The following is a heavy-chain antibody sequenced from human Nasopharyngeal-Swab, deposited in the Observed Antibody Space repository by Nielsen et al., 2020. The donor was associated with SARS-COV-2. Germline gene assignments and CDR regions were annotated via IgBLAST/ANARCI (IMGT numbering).Heavy chain of an antibody. CDR2: IYYSGST. J-gene: IGHJ6*03. CDR3: ARDRVKTIFGVVPTSHMDV. Sequence: WIRQPPGKGLEWIGYIYYSGSTYYNPSLKSRVTISVDTSKNQFSLKLSSVTAADTAVYYCARDRVKTIFGVVPTSHMDVWGKGTTVTVSS. V-gene: IGHV4-31*02. D-gene: IGHD3-3*01.